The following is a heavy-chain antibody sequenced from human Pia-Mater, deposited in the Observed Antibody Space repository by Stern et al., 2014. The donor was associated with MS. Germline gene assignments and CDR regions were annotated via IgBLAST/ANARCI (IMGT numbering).Heavy chain of an antibody. CDR2: NYWYDDK. CDR1: GFSLSSDDVG. CDR3: AHTLYSRSSFGY. V-gene: IGHV2-5*01. D-gene: IGHD6-6*01. Sequence: QVTLKESGPTLVKPTQTLTLTCTFSGFSLSSDDVGVGWIRQSPGKALEWLAVNYWYDDKRYSPSLKSRLTITKDTSKNQVVLIMTNMDPMDTATYFCAHTLYSRSSFGYWGQGTLVTVSS. J-gene: IGHJ4*02.